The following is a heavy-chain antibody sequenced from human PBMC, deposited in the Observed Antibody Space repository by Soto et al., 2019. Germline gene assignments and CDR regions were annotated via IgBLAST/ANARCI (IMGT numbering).Heavy chain of an antibody. CDR3: VKEVGIAAAGRGGFDP. J-gene: IGHJ5*02. CDR2: ISSNGGST. D-gene: IGHD6-13*01. Sequence: GGSLRLSCSASGFTFSSYAMHWVRQAPGKGLEYVSAISSNGGSTYYADSVKGRFTISRDNSKNTLYFQMSSLRAEDTAVYYCVKEVGIAAAGRGGFDPWGQGTLVTVSS. V-gene: IGHV3-64D*06. CDR1: GFTFSSYA.